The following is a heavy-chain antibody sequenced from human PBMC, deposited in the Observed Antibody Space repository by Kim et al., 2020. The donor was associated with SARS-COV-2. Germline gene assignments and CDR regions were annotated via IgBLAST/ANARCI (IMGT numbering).Heavy chain of an antibody. CDR2: INGDGSVT. J-gene: IGHJ2*01. CDR3: ARTGYGGNSGSWYFDL. Sequence: GGSLRLSCAASGFTFSSYWMHWVRQAPGKGLVWLSRINGDGSVTTYADSVRGRFTISRDNAKDTLFLQMDSLRAEDTAVYYCARTGYGGNSGSWYFDLWGRGTLVTVSS. V-gene: IGHV3-74*01. D-gene: IGHD4-17*01. CDR1: GFTFSSYW.